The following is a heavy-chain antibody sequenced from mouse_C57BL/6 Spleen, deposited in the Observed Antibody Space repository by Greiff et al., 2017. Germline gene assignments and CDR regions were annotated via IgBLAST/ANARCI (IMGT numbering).Heavy chain of an antibody. CDR1: GYTFTSYW. V-gene: IGHV1-52*01. J-gene: IGHJ2*01. Sequence: VQLQQPGAELVRPGSSVKLSCTASGYTFTSYWMHWVKQRPIQGLEWIGNIDPSDSETHYNQKFKDKATLTVDKASSTAYMQLSSLTSEDPAVYYCARFGDYYGSSYDYWGQGTTLTVSS. CDR2: IDPSDSET. CDR3: ARFGDYYGSSYDY. D-gene: IGHD1-1*01.